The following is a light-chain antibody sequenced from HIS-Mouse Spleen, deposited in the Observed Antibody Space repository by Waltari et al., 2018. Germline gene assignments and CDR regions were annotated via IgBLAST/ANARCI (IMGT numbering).Light chain of an antibody. CDR2: VGTGGIVG. J-gene: IGLJ2*01. CDR1: SGYSNYT. Sequence: QPVLTQPPSASASLGASVTLTCTLSSGYSNYTVAWYQQRPGKGPRFVMRVGTGGIVGSKGDGIPDRFSVLGSGLNRYLTIKNIQEEDESDYHCGADHGSGSNFVVFGGGTKLTVL. CDR3: GADHGSGSNFVV. V-gene: IGLV9-49*01.